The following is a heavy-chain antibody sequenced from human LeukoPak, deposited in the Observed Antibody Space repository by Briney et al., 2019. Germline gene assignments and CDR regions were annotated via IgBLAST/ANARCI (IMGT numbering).Heavy chain of an antibody. D-gene: IGHD2-15*01. CDR2: ISSSSSYI. CDR1: GFTFSSYS. V-gene: IGHV3-21*01. J-gene: IGHJ6*02. CDR3: ARDLVGLGMTSGYYYYGMDV. Sequence: PGGSLRLSCAASGFTFSSYSMNWVRQAPGKGLEWVSSISSSSSYIYYADSVKGRFTISRDNAKNSLYLQMNSLRAEDTAVYYCARDLVGLGMTSGYYYYGMDVWGQGTTVTVSS.